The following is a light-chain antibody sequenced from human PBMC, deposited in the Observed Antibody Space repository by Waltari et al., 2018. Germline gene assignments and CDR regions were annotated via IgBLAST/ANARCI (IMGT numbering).Light chain of an antibody. V-gene: IGKV1-12*01. CDR3: QQTDSFPLT. J-gene: IGKJ4*01. Sequence: DIQMTQSPSSVSASVGDRVTISCRASQGIGTWLAWYQQKPGKAPNLLIHGASSLQSWVPSRFSGSGSVTEFTLTINGLQPEDFATYYCQQTDSFPLTFGGGTKVEMK. CDR2: GAS. CDR1: QGIGTW.